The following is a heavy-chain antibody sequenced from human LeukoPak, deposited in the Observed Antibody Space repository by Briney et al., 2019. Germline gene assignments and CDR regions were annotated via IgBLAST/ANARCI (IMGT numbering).Heavy chain of an antibody. J-gene: IGHJ5*02. D-gene: IGHD3-9*01. V-gene: IGHV3-21*04. CDR3: AKGGLGSDILTTCDP. Sequence: GGSLRLSCAASGFTFSTYSMNWVRQAPGKGLEWVSSISSNNRYIYYADSVKGRFTISRDNSNNALYLQMNSLRAEDTAVYYCAKGGLGSDILTTCDPWGQGTLVTVSS. CDR2: ISSNNRYI. CDR1: GFTFSTYS.